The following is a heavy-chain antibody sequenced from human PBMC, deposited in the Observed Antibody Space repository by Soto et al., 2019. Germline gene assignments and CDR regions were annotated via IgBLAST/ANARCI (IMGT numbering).Heavy chain of an antibody. D-gene: IGHD6-6*01. V-gene: IGHV4-59*01. CDR3: AGRSSAYYYYYMDV. J-gene: IGHJ6*03. CDR2: IYYSGST. CDR1: GGSISSYY. Sequence: SETLSLTCTVSGGSISSYYWSWIRQPPGKGLEWIGYIYYSGSTNYNPSLKSRVTISVDTSKNQFSLKLSSVTAADTAVYYCAGRSSAYYYYYMDVWGKGTTVTVSS.